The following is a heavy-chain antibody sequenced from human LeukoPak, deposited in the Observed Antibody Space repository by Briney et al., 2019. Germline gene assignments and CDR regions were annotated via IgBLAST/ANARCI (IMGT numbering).Heavy chain of an antibody. CDR1: GGSFSGYY. D-gene: IGHD3-9*01. Sequence: SETLSLTCAVYGGSFSGYYWSWIRQPAGKGLEWIGRIYTSGSTNYNPSLKSRVTISVDTSKNQFSLKLSSVTAADTAVYYCARGGYDILTGYYYEDYWGQGTLVTVSS. CDR3: ARGGYDILTGYYYEDY. V-gene: IGHV4-59*10. J-gene: IGHJ4*02. CDR2: IYTSGST.